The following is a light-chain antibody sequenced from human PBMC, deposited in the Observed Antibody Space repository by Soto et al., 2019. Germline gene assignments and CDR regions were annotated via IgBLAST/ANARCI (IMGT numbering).Light chain of an antibody. CDR3: QQYGSSPRR. CDR2: GAS. J-gene: IGKJ1*01. V-gene: IGKV3-20*01. CDR1: QSVSSSY. Sequence: EIVLTQSPGTLSLSPGERATLSCRASQSVSSSYLAWYQQKPGQAPRLLIYGASSRPTGIPDRFSGSGSGKDFTLTISRLEPEDFAGYYCQQYGSSPRRFGQGTTVELK.